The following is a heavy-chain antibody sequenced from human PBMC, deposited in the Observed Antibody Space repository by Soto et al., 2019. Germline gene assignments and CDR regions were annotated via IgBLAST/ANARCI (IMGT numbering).Heavy chain of an antibody. Sequence: SETLSLTCTVSGGPISSGGFYWSWIRQHPGKGLEWIAYIYYTGSTYYNPSLKSRVTMSVDTSKNQFSLKLSSLAAADTAIYYCARANWFFDYWGQGTLVTVSS. CDR2: IYYTGST. V-gene: IGHV4-31*03. CDR3: ARANWFFDY. J-gene: IGHJ4*02. D-gene: IGHD7-27*01. CDR1: GGPISSGGFY.